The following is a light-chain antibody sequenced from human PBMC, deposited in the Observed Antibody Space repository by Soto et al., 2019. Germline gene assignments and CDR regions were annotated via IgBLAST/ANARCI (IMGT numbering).Light chain of an antibody. J-gene: IGLJ3*02. CDR2: EVS. V-gene: IGLV2-14*01. CDR3: SSYTSSSTRV. CDR1: SSDVGGYNY. Sequence: QLVLTQPASVSGPPGQSITISCTGTSSDVGGYNYVSWYQQHPGKAPKLMIYEVSNRPSGVSNRFSGSKSGNTASLTISGLQAEDEADYYCSSYTSSSTRVFGGGTKLTVL.